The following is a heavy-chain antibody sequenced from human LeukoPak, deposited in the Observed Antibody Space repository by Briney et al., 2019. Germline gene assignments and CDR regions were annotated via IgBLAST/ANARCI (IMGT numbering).Heavy chain of an antibody. J-gene: IGHJ5*02. CDR2: ISISSTTI. CDR1: GFTFSSYS. V-gene: IGHV3-48*01. Sequence: GRSLRLSCAASGFTFSSYSMNWVRQAPGKGLEWVSYISISSTTIYYADSVKGRFTISRDNANNSLYLQMNSLRAEDTAEYYCARALQTYYYDSSGYLNRFDPWGQGTLVTVSS. CDR3: ARALQTYYYDSSGYLNRFDP. D-gene: IGHD3-22*01.